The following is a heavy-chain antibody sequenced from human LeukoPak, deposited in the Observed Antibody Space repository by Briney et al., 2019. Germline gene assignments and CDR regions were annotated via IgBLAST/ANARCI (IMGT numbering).Heavy chain of an antibody. Sequence: QPGGSLRLSCAASGFTFSSYAMSWVRQAPGKGLEWVSSIGGSGYFTYYADSVEGRFTISRDKSKNRLYLQMNSLRAEDTAVYYCARDRSSGWYDAFDIWGQGTMVTVSS. CDR2: IGGSGYFT. CDR3: ARDRSSGWYDAFDI. V-gene: IGHV3-23*01. CDR1: GFTFSSYA. D-gene: IGHD6-19*01. J-gene: IGHJ3*02.